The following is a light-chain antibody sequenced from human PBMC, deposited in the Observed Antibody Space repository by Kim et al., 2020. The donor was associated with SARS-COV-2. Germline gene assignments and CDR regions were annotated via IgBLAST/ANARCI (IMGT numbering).Light chain of an antibody. Sequence: ASVGDRVTITWRASQGIGSWLAWYQQKPGKAPKLLMHAASSLRSGVPSRFSGSGSGTDFTLTISSLQPEDFATYYCQQGNSFPLTFGGGTKVDIK. CDR3: QQGNSFPLT. CDR1: QGIGSW. J-gene: IGKJ4*01. V-gene: IGKV1-12*01. CDR2: AAS.